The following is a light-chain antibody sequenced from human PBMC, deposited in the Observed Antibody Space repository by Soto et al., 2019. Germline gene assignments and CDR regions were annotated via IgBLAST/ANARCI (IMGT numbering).Light chain of an antibody. CDR1: QSVSSD. CDR2: GAS. CDR3: QQYGSSPLT. V-gene: IGKV3-20*01. Sequence: EIVMTQSPATLSVSPGERATLSCRASQSVSSDLAWYHQKPGQAPRLLIYGASSRATGIPDRFSGSGSGTDFPLTISRLEPEDFAVYYCQQYGSSPLTFGGGTKVEIK. J-gene: IGKJ4*01.